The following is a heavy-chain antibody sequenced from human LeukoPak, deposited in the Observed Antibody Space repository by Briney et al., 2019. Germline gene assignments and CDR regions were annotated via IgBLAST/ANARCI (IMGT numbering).Heavy chain of an antibody. Sequence: GRSLRLSCAASGFAFSSYGMHWVRQAPGKGLEWVAVLWYDGSNKYYADSVKGRFTISRDNSKNTLYLQMNSLRAEDTAVYYCARDYGDSYYGMDVWGQGTTVTVSS. CDR3: ARDYGDSYYGMDV. J-gene: IGHJ6*02. CDR1: GFAFSSYG. CDR2: LWYDGSNK. V-gene: IGHV3-30*19. D-gene: IGHD4-17*01.